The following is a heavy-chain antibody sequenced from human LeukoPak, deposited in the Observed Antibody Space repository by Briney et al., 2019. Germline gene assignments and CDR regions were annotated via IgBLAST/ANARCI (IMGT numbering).Heavy chain of an antibody. D-gene: IGHD3-22*01. Sequence: GRSLRLSCAASGFNFDHYTMHWVRQAPGKGLEWVSGISWNSGSIGYADSVKGRFTISRDNAKNSLYLQMNSLRTEDMALYYCAKDARPYDSSAYCTSWGQGTLVTVSS. CDR2: ISWNSGSI. J-gene: IGHJ4*02. V-gene: IGHV3-9*03. CDR3: AKDARPYDSSAYCTS. CDR1: GFNFDHYT.